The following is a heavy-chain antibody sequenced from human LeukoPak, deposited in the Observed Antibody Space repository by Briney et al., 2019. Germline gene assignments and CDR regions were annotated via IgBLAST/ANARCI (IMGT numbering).Heavy chain of an antibody. Sequence: ASVKVSCKASGYTFTSYDINWVRQATGQGLEWMGWMNPNSGNTGYAQKFQGRVTMTRNTSISTAYMELSSLRSEDTAVYYCARGMGYSSLPRYYYMDVWGKGTTVTVSS. CDR2: MNPNSGNT. J-gene: IGHJ6*03. CDR3: ARGMGYSSLPRYYYMDV. CDR1: GYTFTSYD. V-gene: IGHV1-8*01. D-gene: IGHD6-13*01.